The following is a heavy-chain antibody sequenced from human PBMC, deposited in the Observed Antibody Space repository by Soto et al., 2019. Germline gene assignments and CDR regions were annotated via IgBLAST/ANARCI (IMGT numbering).Heavy chain of an antibody. CDR3: ARERSPDLKWLFGLLSGMDV. Sequence: QVQLVESGGGVVQPGRSLRLSCAASGFTFSSYARHWVRQAPGKGLEWVAVISYDGSNKYYADSVKGRFTISRDNSKNTLYLQMNSLRAEDTAVYYCARERSPDLKWLFGLLSGMDVWGRGTTVTVSS. V-gene: IGHV3-30-3*01. CDR2: ISYDGSNK. CDR1: GFTFSSYA. D-gene: IGHD3-3*01. J-gene: IGHJ6*02.